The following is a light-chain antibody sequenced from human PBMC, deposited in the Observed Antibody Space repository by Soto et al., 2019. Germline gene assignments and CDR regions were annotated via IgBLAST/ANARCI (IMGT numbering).Light chain of an antibody. CDR3: SSYTTINTVVV. V-gene: IGLV2-14*03. CDR1: SSDIGAYNY. CDR2: DVT. Sequence: QAVVTQPASVSGSPGQSITFSCTGTSSDIGAYNYVSWYRHHPGKAPKLLIYDVTDRPSGVSDRFSGSKSGTTASLTISGLQAEDEADYFCSSYTTINTVVVFGGGTKVTVL. J-gene: IGLJ3*02.